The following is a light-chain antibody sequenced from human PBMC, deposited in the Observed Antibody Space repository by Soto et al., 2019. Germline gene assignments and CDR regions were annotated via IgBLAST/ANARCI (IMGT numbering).Light chain of an antibody. Sequence: QSVLTQPPSASGTPGQRVTISCSGSSSNIGSNTVNWYQQLPGTAPKLLIYSNNERPSGVPDRFSGSKSGTSASLAISGIQSEDEADFYCAAWDDSLNAYVIGTGTKVTVL. CDR2: SNN. V-gene: IGLV1-44*01. CDR1: SSNIGSNT. CDR3: AAWDDSLNAYV. J-gene: IGLJ1*01.